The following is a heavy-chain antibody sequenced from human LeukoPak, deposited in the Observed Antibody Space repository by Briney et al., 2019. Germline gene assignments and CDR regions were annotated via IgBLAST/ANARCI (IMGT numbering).Heavy chain of an antibody. CDR2: IYYSGST. D-gene: IGHD6-13*01. CDR1: GGSISSYY. V-gene: IGHV4-59*01. CDR3: ARGGSSSWYGFDY. J-gene: IGHJ4*02. Sequence: SETLSLTCTVSGGSISSYYWSWIRQPPGKGLEWIGCIYYSGSTNYNPSLKSRVTISVDTSKNQFSLKLSSVTAADTAVYYCARGGSSSWYGFDYWGQGTLVTVSS.